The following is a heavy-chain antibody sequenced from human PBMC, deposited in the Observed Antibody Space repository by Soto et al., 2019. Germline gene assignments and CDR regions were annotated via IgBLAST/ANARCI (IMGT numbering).Heavy chain of an antibody. CDR1: GGSFSGHY. Sequence: QVQLQQWGAGLLKPSETLSLTCAVYGGSFSGHYWNWIRQPPGKGLEWIGEINHSGVTKYNPSLKSRVTISVDTSKTQFSLNLRSVTAADTAVYYCARGQYRRDYWGQGTLVTVSS. J-gene: IGHJ4*02. CDR2: INHSGVT. V-gene: IGHV4-34*01. CDR3: ARGQYRRDY. D-gene: IGHD3-16*02.